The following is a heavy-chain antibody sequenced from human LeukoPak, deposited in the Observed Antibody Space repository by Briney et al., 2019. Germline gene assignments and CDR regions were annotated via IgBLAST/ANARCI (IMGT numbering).Heavy chain of an antibody. J-gene: IGHJ4*02. V-gene: IGHV1-18*01. D-gene: IGHD6-6*01. CDR1: GYTFTSYG. Sequence: ASVKVSCKASGYTFTSYGISWVRQAPGQGLEWMGWISAYNSNTNYAQKLQGRVTMTTDTSTSTAYMELRSLRSDDTAVYYCARAEGDSSSSEFDYWGQGTLVTVSS. CDR3: ARAEGDSSSSEFDY. CDR2: ISAYNSNT.